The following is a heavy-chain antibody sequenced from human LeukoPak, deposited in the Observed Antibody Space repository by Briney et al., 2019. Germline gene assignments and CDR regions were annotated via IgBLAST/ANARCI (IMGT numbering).Heavy chain of an antibody. J-gene: IGHJ4*02. D-gene: IGHD4-17*01. CDR2: ISGSGGST. CDR3: GNYGASNGFDY. Sequence: GGSLRLSCAASGFTFSSYAMSWVRQAPGKGLEWVSAISGSGGSTYYADSVKGRFTISRDNSKNTLYLQMNSLRAEDTAVYYCGNYGASNGFDYWGQGTLVTVSS. V-gene: IGHV3-23*01. CDR1: GFTFSSYA.